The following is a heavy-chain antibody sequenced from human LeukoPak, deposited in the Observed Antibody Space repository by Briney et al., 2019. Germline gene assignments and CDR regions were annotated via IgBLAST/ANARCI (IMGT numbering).Heavy chain of an antibody. V-gene: IGHV3-53*01. CDR1: GFTFSDYW. CDR3: ARRAGAYSHPYDY. D-gene: IGHD4/OR15-4a*01. CDR2: IYSGTI. Sequence: QAGGSLRLSCAASGFTFSDYWMHWVRQAPGKGLEWVSFIYSGTIHYSDSVKGRFTISRDNSKNTLYLQMNSLRAEDTAVYYCARRAGAYSHPYDYWGQGTLVTVSS. J-gene: IGHJ4*02.